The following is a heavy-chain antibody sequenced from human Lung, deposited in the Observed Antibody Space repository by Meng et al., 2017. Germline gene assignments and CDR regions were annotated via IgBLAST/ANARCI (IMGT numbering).Heavy chain of an antibody. CDR1: GFTFTDHW. V-gene: IGHV3-74*01. CDR3: TNDRLNH. Sequence: EVQLVVSGGGFFPPGGPLRLSCAASGFTFTDHWMHWVRQGPGKGLVWVSRINRDGTKPTYADSVKGRFTISRDNAKNTLYLQMNNLRAEDTAFYYCTNDRLNHWGQGALVTVSS. D-gene: IGHD1-1*01. J-gene: IGHJ1*01. CDR2: INRDGTKP.